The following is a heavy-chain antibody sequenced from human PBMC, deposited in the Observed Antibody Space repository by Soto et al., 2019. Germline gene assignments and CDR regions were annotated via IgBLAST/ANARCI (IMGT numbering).Heavy chain of an antibody. V-gene: IGHV6-1*01. Sequence: SQTLSLTCAISGDSVSSNSAAWHWIRQSPSRGLEWLGRTYYRPKWYNDYAVSVKSRITINPATSKNQFSLQLTSVTPEDTAVYYCARLYSSWSKNYFHYFLNVWGEGAPVTVTS. J-gene: IGHJ6*03. CDR3: ARLYSSWSKNYFHYFLNV. CDR2: TYYRPKWYN. CDR1: GDSVSSNSAA. D-gene: IGHD6-6*01.